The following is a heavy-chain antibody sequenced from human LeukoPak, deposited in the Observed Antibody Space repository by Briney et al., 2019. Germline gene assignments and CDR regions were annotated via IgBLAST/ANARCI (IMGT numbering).Heavy chain of an antibody. CDR3: ARDRVWGSYRLEY. CDR1: GYTFTGYY. D-gene: IGHD3-16*02. Sequence: ASVKVSCKASGYTFTGYYMHWVRQAPGQGLEWMGWINPNSGGTNYAQKFQGRVTMTRDTSISTAFMERSRLRSDDTAVYCCARDRVWGSYRLEYWGQGTLVTVSS. CDR2: INPNSGGT. V-gene: IGHV1-2*02. J-gene: IGHJ4*02.